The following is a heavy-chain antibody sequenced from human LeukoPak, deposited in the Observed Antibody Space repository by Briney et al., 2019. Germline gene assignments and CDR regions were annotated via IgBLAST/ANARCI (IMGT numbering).Heavy chain of an antibody. Sequence: GGSLRLSCAASGFTFSSYEMNWVRQAPGKGLEWVSYISSSGSTIYYADSVKGRFTISRDNAKNSLYLQMNSLRAEDTAVYYCARGLSHNYYDSSGYYLTPYYFDYWGQGTLVVVSS. CDR2: ISSSGSTI. D-gene: IGHD3-22*01. V-gene: IGHV3-48*03. CDR3: ARGLSHNYYDSSGYYLTPYYFDY. J-gene: IGHJ4*02. CDR1: GFTFSSYE.